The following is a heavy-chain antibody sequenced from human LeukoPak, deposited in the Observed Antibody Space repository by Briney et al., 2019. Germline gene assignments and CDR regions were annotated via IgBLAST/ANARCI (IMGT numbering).Heavy chain of an antibody. CDR2: INHSGST. V-gene: IGHV4-34*01. J-gene: IGHJ4*02. CDR3: ARAHRITIFGVVIPPPFDY. Sequence: SETLSLTCTVSGGSISSYYWSWIRQPPGKGLEWIGEINHSGSTNYNPSLKGRVTISVDTSKNQFSLKLSSVTAADTAVYYCARAHRITIFGVVIPPPFDYWGQGTLVTVSS. D-gene: IGHD3-3*01. CDR1: GGSISSYY.